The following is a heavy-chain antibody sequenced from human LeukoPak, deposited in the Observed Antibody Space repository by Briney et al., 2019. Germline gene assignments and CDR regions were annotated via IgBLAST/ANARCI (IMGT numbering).Heavy chain of an antibody. CDR2: IYYSGST. Sequence: SETLSLTCTVSGGSISSYYWSWIRQPPGKGLEWIGYIYYSGSTNYNPSLKSRVTISVDTSKNQFSLKLSSVTAADTAVYYCARSGRQQRENWFDPWGQGTLVTVSS. CDR3: ARSGRQQRENWFDP. V-gene: IGHV4-59*01. CDR1: GGSISSYY. J-gene: IGHJ5*02. D-gene: IGHD6-13*01.